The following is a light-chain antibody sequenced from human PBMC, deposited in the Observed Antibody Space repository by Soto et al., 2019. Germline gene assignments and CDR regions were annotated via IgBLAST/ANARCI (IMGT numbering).Light chain of an antibody. CDR1: SSNIGAGYD. CDR2: DNN. J-gene: IGLJ1*01. V-gene: IGLV1-40*01. CDR3: QSYDSSLSGSCV. Sequence: QSVLTQAPSVSGAPGQGVTISCTGSSSNIGAGYDVHWYQQLPGTAPKLLIYDNNNRPSGVPDRFSGSKSGTSASLAITGLQAEDEADYYCQSYDSSLSGSCVFGTGTKVTVL.